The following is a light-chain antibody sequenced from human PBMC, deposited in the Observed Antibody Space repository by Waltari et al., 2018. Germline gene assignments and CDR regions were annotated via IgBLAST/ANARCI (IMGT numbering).Light chain of an antibody. CDR2: AAS. CDR1: QSINTY. J-gene: IGKJ1*01. V-gene: IGKV1-39*01. Sequence: DILMTQSPSSLSASVGDRVTITCRASQSINTYLNWYQQKPGKAPKLLIYAASSLQSGVPSGFSGSGSGTDFTLTISSLQPEDFATYYCQQYYSYPPTFGQGTKVEIK. CDR3: QQYYSYPPT.